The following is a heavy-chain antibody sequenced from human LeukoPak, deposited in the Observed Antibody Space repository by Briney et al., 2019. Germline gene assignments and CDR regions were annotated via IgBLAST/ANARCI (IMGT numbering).Heavy chain of an antibody. CDR2: ISSSSSYI. Sequence: GGSLRLSCAASGFTFSSYSMNWVRQAPGKGLEWVSSISSSSSYIYYADSVKGRFTISRDNAKNSLYLQMNSLRAEDTAVYYFARDLYGDYPWDYWGQGTLVTVSS. CDR3: ARDLYGDYPWDY. CDR1: GFTFSSYS. J-gene: IGHJ4*02. V-gene: IGHV3-21*01. D-gene: IGHD4-17*01.